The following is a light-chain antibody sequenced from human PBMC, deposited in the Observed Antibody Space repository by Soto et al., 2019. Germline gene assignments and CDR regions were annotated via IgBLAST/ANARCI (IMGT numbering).Light chain of an antibody. V-gene: IGLV2-8*01. CDR2: EVT. Sequence: QSALTQPPSASGSPGQSVTISCTGTSSDIGGNNYVSWYQQHPGKAPKLMIYEVTKRPSWVPDRFSGSMSGNTASLTVSGLQADYEADYYCRSNGVSYSDVVFGGGTKLTVL. J-gene: IGLJ2*01. CDR3: RSNGVSYSDVV. CDR1: SSDIGGNNY.